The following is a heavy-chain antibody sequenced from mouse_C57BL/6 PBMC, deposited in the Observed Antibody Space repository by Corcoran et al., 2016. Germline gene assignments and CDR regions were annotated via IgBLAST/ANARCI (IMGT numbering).Heavy chain of an antibody. V-gene: IGHV9-3*01. CDR3: GRGNFGFFGCPLFAY. CDR1: GYTFTTYG. CDR2: INTYSGVP. Sequence: QIQLVQSGPELKKPGETVKISCKASGYTFTTYGMSWVKQAPGKGLKWMGWINTYSGVPTYADDFKGRFAFSLETSASTAYLQINNLKNEDTAKFFCGRGNFGFFGCPLFAYLGQRTLVTF. J-gene: IGHJ3*01. D-gene: IGHD1-2*01.